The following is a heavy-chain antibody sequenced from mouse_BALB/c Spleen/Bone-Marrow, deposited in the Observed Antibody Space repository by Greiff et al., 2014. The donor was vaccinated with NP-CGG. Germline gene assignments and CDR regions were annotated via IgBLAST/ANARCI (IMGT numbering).Heavy chain of an antibody. V-gene: IGHV2-6-7*01. Sequence: QVQLQQSGPGLVAPSQSLSITCTVSGFSLTGYGVNWVRQPPGKGLEWLGMIWGDGSTDYNSALKSRLSISKDNSKSQVFLKMNSLQTDDTARYYCARGNYRYDGYFDAWGAGTTVTVSS. J-gene: IGHJ1*01. CDR2: IWGDGST. CDR3: ARGNYRYDGYFDA. D-gene: IGHD2-14*01. CDR1: GFSLTGYG.